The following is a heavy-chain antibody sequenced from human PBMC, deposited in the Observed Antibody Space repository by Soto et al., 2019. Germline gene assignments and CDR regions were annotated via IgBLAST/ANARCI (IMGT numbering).Heavy chain of an antibody. D-gene: IGHD1-26*01. V-gene: IGHV4-34*01. CDR1: DGSFRGYY. CDR3: ARAKVKVGATLFDY. J-gene: IGHJ4*02. Sequence: PSETLSLTCGVSDGSFRGYYWSWIRQPPGKGLEWIGEINHSVFANYNPSLKSRVTISRDTSTNQFSLKLTSVTVADSAVYYCARAKVKVGATLFDYWGQGTMVSVSS. CDR2: INHSVFA.